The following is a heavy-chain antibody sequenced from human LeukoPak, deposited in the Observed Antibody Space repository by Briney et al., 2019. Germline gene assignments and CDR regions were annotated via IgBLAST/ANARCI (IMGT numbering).Heavy chain of an antibody. CDR1: GFTVRTNY. D-gene: IGHD5-12*01. CDR2: IYSGGAT. V-gene: IGHV3-53*01. CDR3: AREKNDIVLTSYYFDY. J-gene: IGHJ4*02. Sequence: GGSLRLSCAASGFTVRTNYMGWVRQAPGKGLEWVSVIYSGGATYYADSVKGRFTISRDNSENTLYLQMNSLRAEDTAVYYCAREKNDIVLTSYYFDYWGQGTLVTVSS.